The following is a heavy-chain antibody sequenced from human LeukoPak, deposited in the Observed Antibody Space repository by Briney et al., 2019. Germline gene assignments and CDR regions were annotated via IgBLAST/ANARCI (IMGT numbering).Heavy chain of an antibody. J-gene: IGHJ5*02. CDR3: AREVKREELWFDP. D-gene: IGHD4-23*01. Sequence: ASVNVSCKASGYTFTSYAMHWVRQAPGQRLEWMGWINAGNGNTKYSQKFQGRVTITRDTSASTAYMELSSLRSEDTAVYYCAREVKREELWFDPWGQGTLVTVSS. CDR1: GYTFTSYA. CDR2: INAGNGNT. V-gene: IGHV1-3*01.